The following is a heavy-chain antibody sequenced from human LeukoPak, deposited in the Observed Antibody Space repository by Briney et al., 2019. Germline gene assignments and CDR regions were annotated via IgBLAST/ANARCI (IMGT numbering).Heavy chain of an antibody. J-gene: IGHJ4*02. Sequence: GGSLRLSCAASGFTFSSYAMSWVRQAPGKGLEWVSAISGSGGSTYYADSVEGRFTISRDNSKNTLYLQMNSLRAEDTAVYYCASSDFWSGGTRTDYWGQGTLVTVSS. CDR3: ASSDFWSGGTRTDY. CDR1: GFTFSSYA. D-gene: IGHD3-3*01. V-gene: IGHV3-23*01. CDR2: ISGSGGST.